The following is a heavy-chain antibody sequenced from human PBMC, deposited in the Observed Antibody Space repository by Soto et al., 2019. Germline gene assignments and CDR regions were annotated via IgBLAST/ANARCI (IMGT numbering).Heavy chain of an antibody. D-gene: IGHD6-19*01. V-gene: IGHV1-2*04. CDR3: ARSVAGRGVYYYYGMDV. Sequence: QVQLVQSGAEVKKPGASVKVSCKASGYTFTGYYMHWVRQAPGQGLEWMGWINPNSGGTNYAQKFQGWVTMTRDPSISTAYTELSRLRSDDTAVYYCARSVAGRGVYYYYGMDVWGQGTTVTVSS. CDR2: INPNSGGT. CDR1: GYTFTGYY. J-gene: IGHJ6*02.